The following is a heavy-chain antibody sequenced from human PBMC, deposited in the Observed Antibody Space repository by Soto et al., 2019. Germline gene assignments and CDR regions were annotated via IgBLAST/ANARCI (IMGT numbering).Heavy chain of an antibody. CDR3: AKDEGTYGYFDY. V-gene: IGHV3-23*01. D-gene: IGHD3-10*01. CDR2: ISGSGGST. J-gene: IGHJ4*02. CDR1: GFTFSSYA. Sequence: LSLTCAASGFTFSSYAMSWVRQAPGKGLEWVSAISGSGGSTYYADSVKGRFTISRDNSKNTLYLQMNSLRAEDTAVYYCAKDEGTYGYFDYWGQGTLVTVSS.